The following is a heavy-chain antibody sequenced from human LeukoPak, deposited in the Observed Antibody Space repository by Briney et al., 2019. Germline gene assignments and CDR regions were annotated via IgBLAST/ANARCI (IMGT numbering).Heavy chain of an antibody. CDR1: GFTFSASA. CDR2: IRTKVYSYAT. V-gene: IGHV3-73*01. Sequence: QTGGSLRLSCGGCGFTFSASAFHGVRQAPGRGLEWLGRIRTKVYSYATEYGASVKGKFTIGRDDSQNTAYLQINSLQSEDTAVYYCAKLCGDGSPQCLYWGQGTLVIVSS. J-gene: IGHJ4*02. CDR3: AKLCGDGSPQCLY. D-gene: IGHD5-24*01.